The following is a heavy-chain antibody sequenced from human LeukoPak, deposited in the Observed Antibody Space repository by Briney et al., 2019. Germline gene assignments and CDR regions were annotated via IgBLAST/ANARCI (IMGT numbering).Heavy chain of an antibody. CDR2: IGTAGDT. Sequence: GGSLRPSCAASGFTFSSYDMHWVRQATGKGLEWVSAIGTAGDTYYPGSVKGRFTISRENAKNSLYLQMNSLRAGDTAVYYCARGGSGYPYYFDYWGQGTLVTVSS. V-gene: IGHV3-13*01. J-gene: IGHJ4*02. CDR3: ARGGSGYPYYFDY. D-gene: IGHD3-22*01. CDR1: GFTFSSYD.